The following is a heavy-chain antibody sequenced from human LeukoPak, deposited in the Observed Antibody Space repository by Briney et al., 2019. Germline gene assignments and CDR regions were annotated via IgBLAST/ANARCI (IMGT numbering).Heavy chain of an antibody. V-gene: IGHV1-18*04. Sequence: ASVKVSCKASGYTFTSYGISWVRQAPGQGLEWMGWISAYNGNTNYAQKLQGRVTTTTDTSTSTACMELRSLGSDDTAVYYCARPGYSSGWALDYWGQGTLVTVSS. CDR1: GYTFTSYG. J-gene: IGHJ4*02. CDR3: ARPGYSSGWALDY. D-gene: IGHD6-19*01. CDR2: ISAYNGNT.